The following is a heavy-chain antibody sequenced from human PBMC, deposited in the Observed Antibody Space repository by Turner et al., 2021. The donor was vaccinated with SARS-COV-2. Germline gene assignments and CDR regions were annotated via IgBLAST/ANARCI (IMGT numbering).Heavy chain of an antibody. J-gene: IGHJ4*02. Sequence: QLVESGGGLAQPGWSLRLACAASGFIFDDYAMHGVRQAPGKGLELVSSLSCNSGIIDYAGSGKCRFLISRDNANNSLYLQMDNLRVEDTALYYCAKACDSGNQNLDFDSWGQGTLVTVSS. V-gene: IGHV3-9*01. CDR1: GFIFDDYA. CDR2: LSCNSGII. D-gene: IGHD1-26*01. CDR3: AKACDSGNQNLDFDS.